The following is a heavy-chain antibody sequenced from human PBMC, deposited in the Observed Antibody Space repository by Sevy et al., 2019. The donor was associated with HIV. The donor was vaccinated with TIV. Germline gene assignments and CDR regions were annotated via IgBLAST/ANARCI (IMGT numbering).Heavy chain of an antibody. J-gene: IGHJ4*02. CDR1: GGSITSLY. D-gene: IGHD1-26*01. V-gene: IGHV4-59*08. CDR3: AGENAWGRGYS. CDR2: IYYNGHI. Sequence: SETLSLTCTVSGGSITSLYWNWIRQPPGKGLEWIANIYYNGHINYNPSLNSRVTLSLDTSKNQFFLRLSSVTAADTAMYYCAGENAWGRGYSWGQGTLVTVSS.